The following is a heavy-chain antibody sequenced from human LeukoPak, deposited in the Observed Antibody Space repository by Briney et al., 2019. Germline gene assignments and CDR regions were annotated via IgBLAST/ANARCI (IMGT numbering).Heavy chain of an antibody. CDR2: INHSGST. J-gene: IGHJ4*02. CDR3: ARRHYDFWSGYPIDY. V-gene: IGHV4-34*01. D-gene: IGHD3-3*01. CDR1: GGSFRGYY. Sequence: KPSETLSLTCAVYGGSFRGYYWSWIRQPPGKGLEWIGEINHSGSTNYNPSLKSRVTISVDTSKNQFSLKLSSVTAADTAVYYCARRHYDFWSGYPIDYWGQGTLVTVSS.